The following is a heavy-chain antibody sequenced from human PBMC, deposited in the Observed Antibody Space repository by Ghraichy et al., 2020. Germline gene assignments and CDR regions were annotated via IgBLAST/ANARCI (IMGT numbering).Heavy chain of an antibody. CDR2: IYSGGST. CDR3: ARDQGITMVRGVIGGYGMDV. V-gene: IGHV3-53*01. Sequence: GGSLRLSCAASGFTVSSNYMSWVRQAPGKGLEWVSVIYSGGSTYYADSVKGRFTISRDNSKNTLDLQMNSLRAEDTAVYYCARDQGITMVRGVIGGYGMDVWGQGTTVTVSS. D-gene: IGHD3-10*01. CDR1: GFTVSSNY. J-gene: IGHJ6*02.